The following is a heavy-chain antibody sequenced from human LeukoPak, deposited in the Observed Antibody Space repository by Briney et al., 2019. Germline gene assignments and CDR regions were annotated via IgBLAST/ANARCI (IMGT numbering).Heavy chain of an antibody. J-gene: IGHJ4*02. Sequence: EESLKISCKGSGYSFTSYWIGWVRQMPGKGLEWMGIIYPGDSDTRYSPSFQGQVTISADKSISTAYLQWSSLKASDTAMYYCARHYCSGGSCYFQFDYWGQGTLVTVSS. CDR1: GYSFTSYW. D-gene: IGHD2-15*01. CDR3: ARHYCSGGSCYFQFDY. CDR2: IYPGDSDT. V-gene: IGHV5-51*01.